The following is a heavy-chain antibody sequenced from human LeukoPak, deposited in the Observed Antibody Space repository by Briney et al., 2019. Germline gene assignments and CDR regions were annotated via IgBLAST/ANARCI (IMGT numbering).Heavy chain of an antibody. CDR1: GFTFSSYW. V-gene: IGHV3-7*03. CDR2: IKQDGSEK. CDR3: ARSHLTGYYNGFDY. Sequence: GGSLRLSCAASGFTFSSYWMSWVRQAPGKGLEWVANIKQDGSEKYYVDSVEGRFTISRDNAKNSLYLQMNSLRAEDTAVYYCARSHLTGYYNGFDYWGQGTLVTVSS. J-gene: IGHJ4*02. D-gene: IGHD3-9*01.